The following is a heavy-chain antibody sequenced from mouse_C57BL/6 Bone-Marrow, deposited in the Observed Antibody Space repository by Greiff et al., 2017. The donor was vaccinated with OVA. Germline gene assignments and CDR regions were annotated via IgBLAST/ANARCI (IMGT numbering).Heavy chain of an antibody. Sequence: QVQLHQSGPELVKPGASVKISCKASGYAFSSSWMNWVKQRPGQGLEWIGRIYPGDGDTNYNGKFKGKATLTADKASSTAYMQLSSLTSEDAAVYFCARTITAVVATDDYWGQGTTLTVSS. CDR3: ARTITAVVATDDY. V-gene: IGHV1-82*01. CDR2: IYPGDGDT. J-gene: IGHJ2*01. D-gene: IGHD1-1*01. CDR1: GYAFSSSW.